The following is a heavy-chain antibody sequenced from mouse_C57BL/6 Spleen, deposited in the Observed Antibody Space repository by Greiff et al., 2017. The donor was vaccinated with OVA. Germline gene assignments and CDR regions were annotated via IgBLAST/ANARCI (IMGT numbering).Heavy chain of an antibody. J-gene: IGHJ2*01. V-gene: IGHV6-6*01. D-gene: IGHD4-1*01. Sequence: EVKVEESGGGLVQPGGSMKLSCAASGFTFSDAWMDWVRQSPEKGLEWVAEIRNKANNHATYYAESVKGRFTISRDDSKSSVYLQMNSLRAEDTGIYYCTRNWDFLSGYFDYWGQGTTLTVSS. CDR2: IRNKANNHAT. CDR3: TRNWDFLSGYFDY. CDR1: GFTFSDAW.